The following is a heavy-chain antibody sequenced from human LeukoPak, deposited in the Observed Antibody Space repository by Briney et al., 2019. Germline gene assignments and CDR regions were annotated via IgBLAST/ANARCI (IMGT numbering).Heavy chain of an antibody. V-gene: IGHV1-2*02. CDR1: GYTFTGYY. Sequence: GASVKVSCKAPGYTFTGYYMHWVRQAPGQGLEWMGWINPNSGGTNYAQKFQGRVTMTRDTSISTAYMELSRLRSDDTAVYYCARGPYRARDYYYYMDVWGKGTTVTVSS. D-gene: IGHD3-16*01. CDR2: INPNSGGT. J-gene: IGHJ6*03. CDR3: ARGPYRARDYYYYMDV.